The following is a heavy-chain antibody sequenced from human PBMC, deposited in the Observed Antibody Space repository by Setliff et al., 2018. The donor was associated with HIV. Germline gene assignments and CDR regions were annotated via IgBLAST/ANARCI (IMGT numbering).Heavy chain of an antibody. CDR1: GYSFANNW. D-gene: IGHD3-22*01. CDR3: ASLSGYSGDAFDV. CDR2: VYPGDSDT. Sequence: GESLKISCKGSGYSFANNWIGWVRQMPGKGLEWIGIVYPGDSDTRYSPSFQGQVTISADKSISTAYLQWSTLKASDTAMYYCASLSGYSGDAFDVWGQGTMVTVSS. V-gene: IGHV5-51*01. J-gene: IGHJ3*01.